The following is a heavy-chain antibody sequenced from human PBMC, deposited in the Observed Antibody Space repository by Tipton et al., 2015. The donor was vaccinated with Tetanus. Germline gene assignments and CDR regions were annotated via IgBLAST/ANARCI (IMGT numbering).Heavy chain of an antibody. CDR2: IYHRGNT. D-gene: IGHD3-9*01. V-gene: IGHV4-39*01. CDR1: GGSISSSSYY. J-gene: IGHJ4*02. CDR3: VGGDGSGYRFDY. Sequence: LRLSCTVSGGSISSSSYYWGWIRQSPGKGLEWIGNIYHRGNTYYNPSLKSRVAISVDTSKNQLSLNLRSVTAGDTATYYCVGGDGSGYRFDYWGQGALVTVSS.